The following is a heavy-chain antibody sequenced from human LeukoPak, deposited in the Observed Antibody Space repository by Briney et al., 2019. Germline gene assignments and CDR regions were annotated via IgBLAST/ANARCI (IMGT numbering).Heavy chain of an antibody. V-gene: IGHV3-48*01. CDR1: GFPLSSYS. CDR2: INIDSIAA. J-gene: IGHJ4*02. Sequence: GGSLRLSCAASGFPLSSYSINWVRQAPGKGLEWVSYINIDSIAANYADSVKGRFTISRDNAKNTLYLQMNSLRAEDTAVYYCATGKFDNWGQGTLVTVSS. CDR3: ATGKFDN.